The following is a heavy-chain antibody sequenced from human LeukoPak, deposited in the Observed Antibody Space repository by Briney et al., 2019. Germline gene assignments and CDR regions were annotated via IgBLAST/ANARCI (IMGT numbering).Heavy chain of an antibody. CDR2: INPDGSIK. Sequence: GGSLRLPCAASGFTFGGYWMSWVRQAPGRGLEWVANINPDGSIKYYVDSIKGRFTISRDNAKNSLYLQMNSLRAEDTAVYYCASGFLQWLYWGQGTLVTVSS. CDR3: ASGFLQWLY. J-gene: IGHJ4*02. V-gene: IGHV3-7*01. D-gene: IGHD3-3*01. CDR1: GFTFGGYW.